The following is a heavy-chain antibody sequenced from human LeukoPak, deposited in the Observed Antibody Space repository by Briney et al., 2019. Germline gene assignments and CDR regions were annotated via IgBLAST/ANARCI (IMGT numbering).Heavy chain of an antibody. Sequence: SVKVSCKASGGTFSSYTISWVRQAPGQGLEWMGGIIPIFGTTNYAQKFQGRVTITADKSTSTAYMELSSLRSEDTAMYYCARTVVVTAEHAFDIWSQGTMVTVSS. CDR2: IIPIFGTT. CDR3: ARTVVVTAEHAFDI. V-gene: IGHV1-69*06. J-gene: IGHJ3*02. D-gene: IGHD2-21*02. CDR1: GGTFSSYT.